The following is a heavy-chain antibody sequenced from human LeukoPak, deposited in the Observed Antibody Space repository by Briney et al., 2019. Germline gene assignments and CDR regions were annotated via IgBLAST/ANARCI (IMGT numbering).Heavy chain of an antibody. D-gene: IGHD1-26*01. Sequence: SETLSLTCTVSGGSISDYYWNWMRQPPGKGLEWIGYIYYSGRTNYNPSLKSRVSISVDTSKNQFSLKLSSVTAADTAVYYCARPRDGSYSYDAFDFWGQGTMVTVSS. CDR1: GGSISDYY. CDR3: ARPRDGSYSYDAFDF. V-gene: IGHV4-59*01. J-gene: IGHJ3*01. CDR2: IYYSGRT.